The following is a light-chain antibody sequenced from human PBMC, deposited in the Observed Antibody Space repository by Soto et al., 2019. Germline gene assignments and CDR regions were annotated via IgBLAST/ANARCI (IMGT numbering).Light chain of an antibody. V-gene: IGLV1-40*01. CDR2: GNS. J-gene: IGLJ1*01. Sequence: LPQPPSVSGAPGQRVTISCTGSSSNVGAGYDVRWYQQLPGTAPKLLIYGNSNRPSGVPDRFSGSKSGTSASLAITGLQAEDEADYYCQSSDSSLNVFGTGTKVTVL. CDR3: QSSDSSLNV. CDR1: SSNVGAGYD.